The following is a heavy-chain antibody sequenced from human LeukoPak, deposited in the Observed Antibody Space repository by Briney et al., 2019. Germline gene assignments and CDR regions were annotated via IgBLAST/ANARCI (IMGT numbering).Heavy chain of an antibody. Sequence: GGSLRPSCAASGFTFSSYAMHWVRQAPGKGLEWVAVISYDGSNKYYADSVKGRFTISRDNSKNTLYLQMNSLRAEDTAVYYCARDYCSGGSCPIDYWGQGTLVTVSS. D-gene: IGHD2-15*01. V-gene: IGHV3-30-3*01. CDR2: ISYDGSNK. J-gene: IGHJ4*02. CDR1: GFTFSSYA. CDR3: ARDYCSGGSCPIDY.